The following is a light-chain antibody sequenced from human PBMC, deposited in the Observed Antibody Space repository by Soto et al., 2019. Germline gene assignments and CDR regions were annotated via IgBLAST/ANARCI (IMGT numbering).Light chain of an antibody. Sequence: EIVMTQSPATLSVSPGERATLSCRAGQSVSSNLAWYQQKPGQAPRLLIYGASTRATGIPARFSGSGSGTEFTLTISSLQSEDFAVYYCQQYNNWPWYTFGQGTKLEIK. V-gene: IGKV3-15*01. J-gene: IGKJ2*01. CDR2: GAS. CDR1: QSVSSN. CDR3: QQYNNWPWYT.